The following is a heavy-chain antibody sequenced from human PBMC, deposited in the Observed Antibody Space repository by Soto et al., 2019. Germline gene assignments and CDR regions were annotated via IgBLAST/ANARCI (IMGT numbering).Heavy chain of an antibody. D-gene: IGHD6-19*01. Sequence: SGPTLVNPTQTLTLTCTFSGFSLSTSGMCVSWIRQPPGKALEWLALIDWDDDKYYSTSLKTRLTISKDTSKNQVVLTMTNMDPLDTATYYCARIRAPCIAVAAYNYYSAMDVSGHGTPVTVSS. J-gene: IGHJ6*02. CDR3: ARIRAPCIAVAAYNYYSAMDV. V-gene: IGHV2-70*01. CDR1: GFSLSTSGMC. CDR2: IDWDDDK.